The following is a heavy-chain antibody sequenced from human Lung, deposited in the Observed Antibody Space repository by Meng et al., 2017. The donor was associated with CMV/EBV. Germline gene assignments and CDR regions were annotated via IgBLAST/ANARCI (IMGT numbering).Heavy chain of an antibody. CDR3: ARDIAVAAADY. CDR1: GFTFSSYE. CDR2: ISSSGSII. Sequence: GSLKISCAASGFTFSSYEMNWVRQAPGKGLEWVSYISSSGSIIYYADSVKGRFTVSRDNAENSLYLQMNSLRAEDTAVYYCARDIAVAAADYWGQGTLVTGSS. V-gene: IGHV3-48*03. D-gene: IGHD6-13*01. J-gene: IGHJ4*02.